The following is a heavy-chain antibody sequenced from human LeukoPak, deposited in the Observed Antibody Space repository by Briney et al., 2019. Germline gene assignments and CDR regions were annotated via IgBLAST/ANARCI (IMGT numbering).Heavy chain of an antibody. V-gene: IGHV3-53*01. D-gene: IGHD3-3*01. CDR1: GFTVSSNY. Sequence: GGSLRLSCAASGFTVSSNYMSWVRQAPGKGLEWVSVIYSGGSTYYADSVKGRFTISRDNAKNSLYLQMNSLRAEDTAVYYCARESRLRFLEWLLGDYFDYWGQGTLVTVSS. CDR3: ARESRLRFLEWLLGDYFDY. CDR2: IYSGGST. J-gene: IGHJ4*02.